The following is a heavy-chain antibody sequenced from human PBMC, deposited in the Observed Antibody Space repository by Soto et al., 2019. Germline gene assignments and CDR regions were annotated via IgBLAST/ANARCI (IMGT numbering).Heavy chain of an antibody. CDR1: GVSITSSDSY. J-gene: IGHJ6*01. D-gene: IGHD4-4*01. Sequence: QVQLQESGPGLVKPSQTLSLTCSVSGVSITSSDSYWSLIRQPPGKGLEWIGYINSSGRAYYKPSLKSRVSISIDTSKNQFSLRLTSVTVADTAVYFCASFSTLGKDYSVDVW. V-gene: IGHV4-30-4*01. CDR3: ASFSTLGKDYSVDV. CDR2: INSSGRA.